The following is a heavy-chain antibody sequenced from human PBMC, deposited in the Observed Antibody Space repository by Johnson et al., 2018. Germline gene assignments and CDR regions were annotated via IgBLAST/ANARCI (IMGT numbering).Heavy chain of an antibody. Sequence: QVQLVQSGGGVVQPGRSLRLSCAASGFTFSSYGMHWVRPAPGKGLEWVAVISYDGSNKYYADSVQGRFPISRDNFKNTVFLQMNGLRPGETAVYYCARDRSRSQKTKLGGSTNYLDHWGQGTLVTVSS. J-gene: IGHJ4*02. CDR1: GFTFSSYG. V-gene: IGHV3-30*03. CDR2: ISYDGSNK. CDR3: ARDRSRSQKTKLGGSTNYLDH. D-gene: IGHD3-16*01.